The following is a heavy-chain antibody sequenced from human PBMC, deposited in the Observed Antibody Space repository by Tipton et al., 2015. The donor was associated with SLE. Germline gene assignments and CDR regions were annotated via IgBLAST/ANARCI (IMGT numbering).Heavy chain of an antibody. V-gene: IGHV4-39*01. J-gene: IGHJ6*03. CDR1: GASLSSGTYY. CDR3: ARHVAWPGYYIDV. Sequence: TLSLTCTVSGASLSSGTYYWGWVRQPPGKGLEWIGSIYYSGITYYNPSLKSRVTISVDTSKHQLSLKLNSVTAADTAVYYCARHVAWPGYYIDVWGKGTTVTVSS. D-gene: IGHD2-15*01. CDR2: IYYSGIT.